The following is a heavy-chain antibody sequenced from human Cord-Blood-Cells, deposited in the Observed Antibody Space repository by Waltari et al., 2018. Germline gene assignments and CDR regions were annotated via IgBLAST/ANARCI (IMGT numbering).Heavy chain of an antibody. D-gene: IGHD3-3*01. J-gene: IGHJ4*02. CDR2: ISSSSSTI. Sequence: EVQLVETGGGLVQPGGSLRLSCAAPGFTFSSYRMNWVRQAPGKGLEWVAYISSSSSTIYYADSVKGRFTISGDNAKNSLYLQMNSLRDEDTAVYYCARSVTIFGVVTPFDYWGQGTLVTVSS. CDR1: GFTFSSYR. CDR3: ARSVTIFGVVTPFDY. V-gene: IGHV3-48*02.